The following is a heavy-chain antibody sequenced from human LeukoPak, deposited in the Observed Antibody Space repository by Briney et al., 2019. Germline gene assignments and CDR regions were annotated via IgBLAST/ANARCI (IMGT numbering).Heavy chain of an antibody. J-gene: IGHJ4*02. V-gene: IGHV3-15*01. CDR2: IKSKTDGGTT. CDR1: GFTFSSYV. CDR3: TTDPIDPDFDY. Sequence: GGSLRLSCAASGFTFSSYVMHWVRQAPGKGLEWVGRIKSKTDGGTTDYAAPVKGRFTISRDDSKNTLYLQMNSLKTEDTAVYYCTTDPIDPDFDYWGQGTLVTVSS.